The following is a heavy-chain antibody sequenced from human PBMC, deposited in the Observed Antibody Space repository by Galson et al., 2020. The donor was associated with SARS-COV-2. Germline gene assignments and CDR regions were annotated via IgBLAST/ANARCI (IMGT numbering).Heavy chain of an antibody. D-gene: IGHD3-3*02. CDR1: GGPINSRYY. CDR3: ARHGIFERDGFDI. Sequence: TLSLTCTVSGGPINSRYYWGWIRQPPGKGPEWIGSMFYSGTRFSSPSLKSRLFMSVDTSKSQFSLKLTSVTAADTAVYYCARHGIFERDGFDIWGQGTVVTVSS. J-gene: IGHJ3*02. V-gene: IGHV4-39*01. CDR2: MFYSGTR.